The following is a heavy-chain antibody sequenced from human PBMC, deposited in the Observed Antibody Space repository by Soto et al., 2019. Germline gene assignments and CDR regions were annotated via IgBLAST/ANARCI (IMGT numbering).Heavy chain of an antibody. D-gene: IGHD2-2*01. Sequence: ASVKGSCKASGYTFTRYDINCLRQETGQGLEWMGWMNPNSGNTGYAQKFQGRVTMTRNTSISTAYMELSSLRSEDTAVYYCASQKFLPADFGRRSHYMDVWGKGTTVTVSS. V-gene: IGHV1-8*01. CDR1: GYTFTRYD. CDR2: MNPNSGNT. CDR3: ASQKFLPADFGRRSHYMDV. J-gene: IGHJ6*03.